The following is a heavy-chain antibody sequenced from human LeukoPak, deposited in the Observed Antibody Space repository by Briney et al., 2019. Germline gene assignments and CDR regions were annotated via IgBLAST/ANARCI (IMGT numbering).Heavy chain of an antibody. D-gene: IGHD1-20*01. CDR1: GFTFSDYY. CDR3: ARDRVDNWNDDRYNWFDP. Sequence: TGGSLRLSCAASGFTFSDYYMSWIRQAPGKGLERVSYISSSGSTIYYADSVKGRFTISRDNAKNSLYLQMNSLKAEDTAVYYCARDRVDNWNDDRYNWFDPWGQGTLVTVSS. CDR2: ISSSGSTI. J-gene: IGHJ5*02. V-gene: IGHV3-11*01.